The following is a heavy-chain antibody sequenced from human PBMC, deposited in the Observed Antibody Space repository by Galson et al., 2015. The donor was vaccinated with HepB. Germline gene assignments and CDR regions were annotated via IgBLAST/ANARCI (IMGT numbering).Heavy chain of an antibody. CDR1: GFTFSSYA. Sequence: SLRLSCAASGFTFSSYAMHWVRQAPGKGLEWVAVISYDGSNKYYADSVKGRFTISRDNSKNTLYLQMNSLRAEDTAVYYCARDKDASGSPGGAFDIWGQGTMVTVSS. D-gene: IGHD3-10*01. CDR2: ISYDGSNK. V-gene: IGHV3-30-3*01. J-gene: IGHJ3*02. CDR3: ARDKDASGSPGGAFDI.